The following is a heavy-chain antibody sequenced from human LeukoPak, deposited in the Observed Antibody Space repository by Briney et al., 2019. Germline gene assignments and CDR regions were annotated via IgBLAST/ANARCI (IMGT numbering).Heavy chain of an antibody. CDR3: ARHFYPYYDYYMDV. V-gene: IGHV4-39*01. D-gene: IGHD2/OR15-2a*01. J-gene: IGHJ6*03. Sequence: SETLSLTCAVSGGSMSTTSYWGWIRQSPGKGLEWIGSIYYSGNTYYNPSLKSRVTISVDTSKNQFSLNLSSMTAADSAVYYCARHFYPYYDYYMDVWGKGTTVTVSS. CDR2: IYYSGNT. CDR1: GGSMSTTSY.